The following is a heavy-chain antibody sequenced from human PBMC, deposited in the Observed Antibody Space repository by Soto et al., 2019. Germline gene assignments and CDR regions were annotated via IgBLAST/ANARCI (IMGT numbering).Heavy chain of an antibody. CDR3: ARSAPRYSAGRGGYRY. D-gene: IGHD3-16*02. CDR1: GFTFSSYS. Sequence: GGSLRLSCAASGFTFSSYSMNWVRQAPGKGLEWVSSISSSSSYIYYADSVKGRFTISRDNAKNSLYLQMNSLRAEDTAVYYCARSAPRYSAGRGGYRYWGQGTLVTVSS. CDR2: ISSSSSYI. J-gene: IGHJ4*02. V-gene: IGHV3-21*01.